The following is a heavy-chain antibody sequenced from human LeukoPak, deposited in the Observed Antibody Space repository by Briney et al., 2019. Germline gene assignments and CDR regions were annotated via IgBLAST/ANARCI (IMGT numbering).Heavy chain of an antibody. CDR1: GFPFSTYW. CDR3: ARDASKGLFDS. V-gene: IGHV3-7*01. J-gene: IGHJ4*02. CDR2: IKQDGSKK. Sequence: GGSLRLSCAASGFPFSTYWMSWVRQAPGEGLEWVANIKQDGSKKYYVDSVKGRFTISRDNAKNSLYLQMNSLRAEDTAVYYCARDASKGLFDSWGQGTLVTVSS.